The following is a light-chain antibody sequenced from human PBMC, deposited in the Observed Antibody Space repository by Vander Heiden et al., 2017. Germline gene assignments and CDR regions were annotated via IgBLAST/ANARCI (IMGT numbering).Light chain of an antibody. CDR1: SSDVGGYNY. Sequence: QSALTPPRSVSASPGQSVTISCTGTSSDVGGYNYVSWFQQHPGKAPKLMIYDVTKRPSGVPDRFSGSKSGNTASLTISGLQAEDEADYYCCSYAGSYTLWVFGGGTKLTVL. V-gene: IGLV2-11*01. CDR3: CSYAGSYTLWV. CDR2: DVT. J-gene: IGLJ3*02.